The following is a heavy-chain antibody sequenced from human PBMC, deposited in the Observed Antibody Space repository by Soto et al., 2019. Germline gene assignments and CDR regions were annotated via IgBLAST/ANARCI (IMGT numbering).Heavy chain of an antibody. D-gene: IGHD3-22*01. CDR2: IYYSGST. CDR1: GGSINSGGYF. J-gene: IGHJ4*02. Sequence: HVQLQESGPGLVKPSQTLSLTCTVSGGSINSGGYFWNWIRQHPGKGLEWIGYIYYSGSTYYNPSLQSRVIMSVDTSENQFSLNLTSVTAADTAVYYCARGGGYASSGYYPEYWGQGTLVTVSS. V-gene: IGHV4-31*03. CDR3: ARGGGYASSGYYPEY.